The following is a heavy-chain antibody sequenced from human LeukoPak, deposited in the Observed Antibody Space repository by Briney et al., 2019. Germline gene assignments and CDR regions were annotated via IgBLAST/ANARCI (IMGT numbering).Heavy chain of an antibody. CDR2: ITPIIETT. V-gene: IGHV1-69*08. J-gene: IGHJ5*02. CDR3: TRVNLRGSKYNWFDP. Sequence: VASVKVSCKTSGGTLRTHISSWVRQAPGQGLEWMGRITPIIETTKYAQRFQGRVTITADPYTDTVYMEMSNLRSDDTAIYYCTRVNLRGSKYNWFDPWGQGTPVTVSS. D-gene: IGHD4-4*01. CDR1: GGTLRTHI.